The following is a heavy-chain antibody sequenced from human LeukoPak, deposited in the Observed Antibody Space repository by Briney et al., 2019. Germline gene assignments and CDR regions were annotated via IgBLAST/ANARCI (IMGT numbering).Heavy chain of an antibody. CDR1: GFTFSSYS. CDR3: ARDLSSENWSYGIDY. D-gene: IGHD1-7*01. J-gene: IGHJ4*02. Sequence: GGSLRLSCAASGFTFSSYSMNWVRQAPGKGLEWVSYISSSSSTIYYADSVKGRFTISRDNAKNSLYLQMNSLRAEDTAVYYCARDLSSENWSYGIDYWGQGTLVTVSS. CDR2: ISSSSSTI. V-gene: IGHV3-48*01.